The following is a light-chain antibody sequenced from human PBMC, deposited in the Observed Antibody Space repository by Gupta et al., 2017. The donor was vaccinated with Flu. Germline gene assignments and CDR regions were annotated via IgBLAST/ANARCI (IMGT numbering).Light chain of an antibody. J-gene: IGKJ2*03. Sequence: DIVMTQSPDSLAVSLGERATIDCKSSQNILYISNNKNYLAWYQQKPGQPPKLLIYWASTRESGVPDRFRGSGSGRDFALTISNLQAEDVAVYYCQQDFGIQYSFGQGTKLEIK. V-gene: IGKV4-1*01. CDR3: QQDFGIQYS. CDR2: WAS. CDR1: QNILYISNNKNY.